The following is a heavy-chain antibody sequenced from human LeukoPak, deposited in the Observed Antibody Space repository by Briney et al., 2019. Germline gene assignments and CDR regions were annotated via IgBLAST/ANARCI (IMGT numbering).Heavy chain of an antibody. CDR2: ISWNSGSI. CDR1: GFTFDDFA. CDR3: AKAQTGPFDY. V-gene: IGHV3-9*01. Sequence: QPGSSLRLSSAASGFTFDDFAMHWVQQAPGKGLEWVSGISWNSGSIGYADSVKGRFTISRDNAKNSLYLQMNSLRAEDTALYYCAKAQTGPFDYWGQGTLVTVSS. J-gene: IGHJ4*02. D-gene: IGHD1-1*01.